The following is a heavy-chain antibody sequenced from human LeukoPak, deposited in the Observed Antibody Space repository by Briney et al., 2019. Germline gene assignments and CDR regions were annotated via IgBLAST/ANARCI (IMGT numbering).Heavy chain of an antibody. Sequence: GASVKVSCKASGGTFSSYAISWVRQAPGQGLEWMGGIIPIFGTANYAQKFQGRVTITADESTSTAYMELSSLRSEDTAVYYCARRYCSSTSCSLVVDWYFDLWGRGTLVTVSS. D-gene: IGHD2-2*01. CDR1: GGTFSSYA. J-gene: IGHJ2*01. CDR3: ARRYCSSTSCSLVVDWYFDL. CDR2: IIPIFGTA. V-gene: IGHV1-69*01.